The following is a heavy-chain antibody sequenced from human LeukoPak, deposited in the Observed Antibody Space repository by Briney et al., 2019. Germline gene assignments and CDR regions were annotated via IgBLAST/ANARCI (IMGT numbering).Heavy chain of an antibody. D-gene: IGHD3-22*01. Sequence: ASVKVSCTASGYTFTIYYMHWVRQAPGQGLEWMGIINPSGGSTSYAKKFQGGVPMTRDTSTSTVYMELSSLRSEDTAVYYCARAYYYDSSGYYYGFDPWGQGTLVTVSS. V-gene: IGHV1-46*01. J-gene: IGHJ5*02. CDR1: GYTFTIYY. CDR3: ARAYYYDSSGYYYGFDP. CDR2: INPSGGST.